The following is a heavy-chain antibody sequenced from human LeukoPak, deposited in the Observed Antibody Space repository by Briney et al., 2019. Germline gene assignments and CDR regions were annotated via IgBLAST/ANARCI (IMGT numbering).Heavy chain of an antibody. J-gene: IGHJ3*02. D-gene: IGHD6-13*01. CDR2: ISSSGSTI. CDR3: ASAHSSSWLGDAFDI. Sequence: GGSLRLSCAASGFTFSSYEMNWVRQAPGKGLEWVSYISSSGSTIYYADSVKGRFTISRDNAKNSLYLQMNSLRAEDTAVYYCASAHSSSWLGDAFDIWGQGTMVTVSS. CDR1: GFTFSSYE. V-gene: IGHV3-48*03.